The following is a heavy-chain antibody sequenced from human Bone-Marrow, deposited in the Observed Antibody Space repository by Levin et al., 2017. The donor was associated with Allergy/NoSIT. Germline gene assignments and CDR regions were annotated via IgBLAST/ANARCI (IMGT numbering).Heavy chain of an antibody. CDR3: ARADSSGFYFEY. V-gene: IGHV1-69*06. D-gene: IGHD3-22*01. CDR1: GGTFNTYI. J-gene: IGHJ4*02. CDR2: IIPIFATA. Sequence: SVKVSCKASGGTFNTYIFSWLRQAPGQGLEWMGGIIPIFATASYAQKFQGRVTITADKSTNIVYMEMTSLRSEDTATYYCARADSSGFYFEYWGQGTLVTVSS.